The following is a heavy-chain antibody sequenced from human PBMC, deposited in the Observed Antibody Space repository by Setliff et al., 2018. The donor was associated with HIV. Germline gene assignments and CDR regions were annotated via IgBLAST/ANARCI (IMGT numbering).Heavy chain of an antibody. V-gene: IGHV4-61*01. CDR3: ARVPRQLLKGAAAYFDY. J-gene: IGHJ4*02. D-gene: IGHD5-18*01. CDR1: GDSITSGHFY. Sequence: SETLSLTCTVSGDSITSGHFYWGWIRQAPGKGLEWIGNIYYSGSTNYNPSLKSRVTISVDTSKNQFSLRLNSVTAADTAAYYCARVPRQLLKGAAAYFDYWGQGTLVTVSS. CDR2: IYYSGST.